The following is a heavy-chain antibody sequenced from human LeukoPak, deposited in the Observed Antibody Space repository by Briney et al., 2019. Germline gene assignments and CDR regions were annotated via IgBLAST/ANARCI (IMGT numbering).Heavy chain of an antibody. D-gene: IGHD3-10*01. Sequence: GGSLRLSCAASGFTFSSSWMSWVRQAPGKGLEWVAHIKQDGSDKYYVDSVKGRFTISRDNAKNSLYLQLNSLRVEDTAMYYCARHSSGSYYTYWGQGTLVTVSS. V-gene: IGHV3-7*01. CDR3: ARHSSGSYYTY. CDR2: IKQDGSDK. J-gene: IGHJ4*02. CDR1: GFTFSSSW.